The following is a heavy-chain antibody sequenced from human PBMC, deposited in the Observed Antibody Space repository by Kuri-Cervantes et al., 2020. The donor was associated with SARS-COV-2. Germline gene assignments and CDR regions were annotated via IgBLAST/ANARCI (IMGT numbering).Heavy chain of an antibody. CDR1: GYTFTGYY. Sequence: ASVKVSCKASGYTFTGYYMHWVRQAPGQGLEWMGWINPNSGGTNYAQKFQGRVTMTRDTSISTAYMELSRLRSDDTAVYYCAREFGGGYDYYYYGMDVWGQGTTVTVSS. V-gene: IGHV1-2*02. D-gene: IGHD5-12*01. CDR2: INPNSGGT. J-gene: IGHJ6*02. CDR3: AREFGGGYDYYYYGMDV.